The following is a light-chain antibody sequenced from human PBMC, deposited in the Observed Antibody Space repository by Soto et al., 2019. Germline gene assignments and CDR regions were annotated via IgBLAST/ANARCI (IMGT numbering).Light chain of an antibody. CDR1: QSISSW. V-gene: IGKV1-5*03. CDR2: KAS. CDR3: QQYNSYSQAWT. Sequence: DIQMTQSPSTLSASVGDRVTITCRASQSISSWLAWYQQKPGKAPKLLIYKASSLESGVPSRFSGSGSRTEFTLTISSLQPDDFATYYCQQYNSYSQAWTFGQGTKVEIK. J-gene: IGKJ1*01.